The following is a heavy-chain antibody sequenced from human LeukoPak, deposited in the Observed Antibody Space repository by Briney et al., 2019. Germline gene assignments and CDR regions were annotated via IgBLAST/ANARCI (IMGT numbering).Heavy chain of an antibody. J-gene: IGHJ4*02. CDR2: VSGSGNST. V-gene: IGHV3-23*01. Sequence: GGSLRLSCAASGFTFSSYALSWVRQAPGEGLEWVSTVSGSGNSTYYADSVKGRFTISRDNSKNTLYLQMNSLRAEDTAVYYCARKTDHQTGGDYWGQGTLVTVSS. CDR3: ARKTDHQTGGDY. CDR1: GFTFSSYA. D-gene: IGHD1-1*01.